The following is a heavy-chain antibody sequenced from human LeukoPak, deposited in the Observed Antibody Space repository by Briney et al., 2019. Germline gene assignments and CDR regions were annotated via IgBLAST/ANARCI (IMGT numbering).Heavy chain of an antibody. CDR3: ARGGSGWLPFDY. J-gene: IGHJ4*02. CDR2: MNPNSGNT. V-gene: IGHV1-8*01. D-gene: IGHD6-19*01. CDR1: GYTFTSYD. Sequence: ASVKGSCKASGYTFTSYDINWVRQATGQGLEWMGWMNPNSGNTGYAQKFQGRVTLTRNTSISTPYMELSSLRSEDTAVYYCARGGSGWLPFDYWGQGTLVTVSS.